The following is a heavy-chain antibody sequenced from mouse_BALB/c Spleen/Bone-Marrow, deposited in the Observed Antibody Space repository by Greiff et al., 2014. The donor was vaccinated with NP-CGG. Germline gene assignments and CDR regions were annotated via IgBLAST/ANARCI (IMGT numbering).Heavy chain of an antibody. V-gene: IGHV14-3*02. J-gene: IGHJ1*01. Sequence: ESGAELAKPGASVKLSCTASGFNIKDTYMHWVKQRPERGLEWIGRIDPANGDTKYDPKFQGKATITADTSSNTAYLQLSSLTSEDTAVYYCTEPSFYYGSSYWYFDVWGAGTTVTVSS. CDR1: GFNIKDTY. CDR3: TEPSFYYGSSYWYFDV. CDR2: IDPANGDT. D-gene: IGHD1-1*01.